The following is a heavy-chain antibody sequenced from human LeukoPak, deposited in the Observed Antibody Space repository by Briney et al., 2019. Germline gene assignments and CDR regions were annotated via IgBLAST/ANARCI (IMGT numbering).Heavy chain of an antibody. CDR3: ARRDTTGWYHHFDY. CDR2: LYNGGGA. CDR1: GFTVSSNS. V-gene: IGHV3-53*01. Sequence: GGFLRLSCAASGFTVSSNSMTWVRQAPGKGLEWVSILYNGGGANYADSVKGRSTISRDNSRNTLFLQMNSLRAEDTAVYYCARRDTTGWYHHFDYWGQGTLVTVSS. D-gene: IGHD6-19*01. J-gene: IGHJ4*02.